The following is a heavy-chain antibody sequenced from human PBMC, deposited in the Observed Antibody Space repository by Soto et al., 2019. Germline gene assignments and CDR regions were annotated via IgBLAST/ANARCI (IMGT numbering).Heavy chain of an antibody. CDR1: GYPFTDYA. CDR3: ARRVLIFGGPRRLYY. Sequence: QVQLEQSGAEVKKPGASVKVSCKTSGYPFTDYALTWVRQAPGQGLEWMGWINPYNGDSNYARTYQGRFTMTTDTSTTTSYLEVRGLRSDDTAVYYCARRVLIFGGPRRLYYWGQGTLVTVSS. CDR2: INPYNGDS. D-gene: IGHD3-16*01. J-gene: IGHJ4*02. V-gene: IGHV1-18*04.